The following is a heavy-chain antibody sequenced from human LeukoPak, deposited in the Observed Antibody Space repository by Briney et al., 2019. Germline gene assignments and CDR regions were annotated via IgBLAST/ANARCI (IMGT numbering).Heavy chain of an antibody. V-gene: IGHV5-51*01. CDR2: IYPGNSDT. Sequence: GESLKISCKGSGYSFTNYWIGWVRQMPGEGLEWMGIIYPGNSDTRYGPSFQGQVTISADKSITTAYLQWSSLKASDTAMYYCARRHDNSGFFVFWGQGTLVTVSS. CDR3: ARRHDNSGFFVF. D-gene: IGHD3-22*01. J-gene: IGHJ4*02. CDR1: GYSFTNYW.